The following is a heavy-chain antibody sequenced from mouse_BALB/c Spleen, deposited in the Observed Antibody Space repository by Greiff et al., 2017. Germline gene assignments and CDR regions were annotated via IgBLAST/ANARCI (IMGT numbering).Heavy chain of an antibody. CDR1: GFTFTDYY. CDR3: ARDKHYGSSYFDY. CDR2: IRNKANGYTT. D-gene: IGHD1-1*01. J-gene: IGHJ2*01. Sequence: VQLKESGGGLVQPGGSLRLSCATSGFTFTDYYMSWVRQPPGKALEWLGFIRNKANGYTTEYSASVKGRFTISRDNSQSILYLQMNTLRAEDSATYYCARDKHYGSSYFDYWGQGTTRTVSS. V-gene: IGHV7-3*02.